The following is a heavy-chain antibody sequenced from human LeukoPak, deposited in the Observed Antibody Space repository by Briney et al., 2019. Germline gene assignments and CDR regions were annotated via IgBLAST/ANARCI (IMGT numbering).Heavy chain of an antibody. J-gene: IGHJ1*01. CDR3: ARAGPGYSRTHSQH. D-gene: IGHD6-13*01. V-gene: IGHV3-30-3*01. Sequence: GGSLRLSCAASGFTFSSYAMHWVRQAPGKGLEWVAVISYDGSNKYYADSVKGRFTISRDNSKNTLYLQMNSLRAEDTAVYYCARAGPGYSRTHSQHRGQGTLVTVSS. CDR2: ISYDGSNK. CDR1: GFTFSSYA.